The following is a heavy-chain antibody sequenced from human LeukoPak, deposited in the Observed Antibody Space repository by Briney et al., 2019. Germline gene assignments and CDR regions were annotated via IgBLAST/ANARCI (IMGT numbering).Heavy chain of an antibody. CDR2: ISSNGGST. CDR1: GFTFSTYA. V-gene: IGHV3-64*01. J-gene: IGHJ4*02. Sequence: PGGSLRLSCAASGFTFSTYAMHWVRQAPGKGLEYVSAISSNGGSTYYANSVKGRFMIPRDNSKNTLYLQMGSLRAEDMAVYYCARGGITMVRGEIFDYWGQGTLVTVSS. CDR3: ARGGITMVRGEIFDY. D-gene: IGHD3-10*01.